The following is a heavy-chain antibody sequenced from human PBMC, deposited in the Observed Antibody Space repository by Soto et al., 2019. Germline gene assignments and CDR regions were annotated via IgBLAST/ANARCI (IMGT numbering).Heavy chain of an antibody. CDR1: GGSFSGYY. CDR3: AKPMEGITGTTAFDI. CDR2: INHSGST. J-gene: IGHJ3*02. Sequence: SETLSLTCAVYGGSFSGYYWSWIRQPPGKGLEWIGEINHSGSTNYNPSLKSRVTISVDTSKNHFSLKLSSVTAADTAVYYCAKPMEGITGTTAFDIWGQGTMVTVSS. V-gene: IGHV4-34*01. D-gene: IGHD1-7*01.